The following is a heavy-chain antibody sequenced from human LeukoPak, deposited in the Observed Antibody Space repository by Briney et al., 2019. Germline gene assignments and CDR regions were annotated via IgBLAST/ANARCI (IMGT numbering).Heavy chain of an antibody. V-gene: IGHV3-23*01. J-gene: IGHJ4*02. Sequence: GGSLRLSCAASGFTFSNDAMTWVRQAPGKGLEWVSAISGSGSSTYYADSVKGRFTISRDNSKNTLYLQVNSLRAEDTAVYYCAKAKLLAGYFDYWGQGTLVTVSS. D-gene: IGHD6-19*01. CDR3: AKAKLLAGYFDY. CDR1: GFTFSNDA. CDR2: ISGSGSST.